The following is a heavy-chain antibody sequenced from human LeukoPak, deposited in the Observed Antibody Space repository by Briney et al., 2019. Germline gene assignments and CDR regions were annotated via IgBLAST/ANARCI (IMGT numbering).Heavy chain of an antibody. CDR3: ARHGLIAARHAFDI. D-gene: IGHD6-13*01. Sequence: SETLSLPFAVYGGSFSGYYWSWIRQPPGKGLEWIGEINHSGSTNYNPSLKSRVTISVDTSKNQFSLKLSSVTAADTAVFYCARHGLIAARHAFDIWGQGTMVTVSS. V-gene: IGHV4-34*01. J-gene: IGHJ3*02. CDR1: GGSFSGYY. CDR2: INHSGST.